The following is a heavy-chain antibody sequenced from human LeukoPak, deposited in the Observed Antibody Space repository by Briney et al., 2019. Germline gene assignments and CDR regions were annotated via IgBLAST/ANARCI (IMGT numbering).Heavy chain of an antibody. CDR2: ISSNGGRT. J-gene: IGHJ4*02. D-gene: IGHD6-13*01. CDR3: ARVFSSSWDYYFDY. V-gene: IGHV3-64*01. CDR1: GFTFSIYA. Sequence: PGGSLRLSCAASGFTFSIYAIHWVRQALGKGLEYVSAISSNGGRTYYANSVKGRFTISRDNSKNTLYLQMGSLRAEDMAVYYCARVFSSSWDYYFDYWGQGTLVTVSS.